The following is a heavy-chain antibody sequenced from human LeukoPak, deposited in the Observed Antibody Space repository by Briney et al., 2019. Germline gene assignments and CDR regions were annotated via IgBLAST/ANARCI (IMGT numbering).Heavy chain of an antibody. CDR3: ASRRDGYNYPYYFDY. V-gene: IGHV5-51*01. D-gene: IGHD5-24*01. Sequence: GESLKISCKGSGYSFTSYWIGWVRQVPGKGLEWMGIIYPGDSDTRYSPSFQGQVTISADKSISTAYLQWSSLKASDTAMYYCASRRDGYNYPYYFDYWGQGTLVTVSS. J-gene: IGHJ4*02. CDR1: GYSFTSYW. CDR2: IYPGDSDT.